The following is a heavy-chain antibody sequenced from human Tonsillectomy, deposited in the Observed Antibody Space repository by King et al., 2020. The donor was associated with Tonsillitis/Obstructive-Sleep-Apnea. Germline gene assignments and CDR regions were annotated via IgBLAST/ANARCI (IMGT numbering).Heavy chain of an antibody. J-gene: IGHJ4*02. CDR3: ARQSIHYYDSSGYYYFDY. D-gene: IGHD3-22*01. Sequence: VQLQESGPGLVKPSETLSLSCTVSGGSITSYYWSWIRQPPGKGLEWIGYISYSGRTNYNPSLKSRVTISVDTSKNQFSLKLSSVTAADTAVYYCARQSIHYYDSSGYYYFDYWGQGTLVTVSS. CDR1: GGSITSYY. CDR2: ISYSGRT. V-gene: IGHV4-59*08.